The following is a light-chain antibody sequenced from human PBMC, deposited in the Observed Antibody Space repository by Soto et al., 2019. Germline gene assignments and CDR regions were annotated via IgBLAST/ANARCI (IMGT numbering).Light chain of an antibody. CDR3: QTWDTGARVV. J-gene: IGLJ2*01. CDR2: LSSDGSH. V-gene: IGLV4-69*01. CDR1: SGHSSYA. Sequence: QTVVTQSPSASASLGASVKLTCTLSSGHSSYAIAWHQQQPEKGPRYLMKLSSDGSHSKGDGIPDRFSGSSSGAERYLTIFSLQSEDEADYYCQTWDTGARVVFGGGTKLTFL.